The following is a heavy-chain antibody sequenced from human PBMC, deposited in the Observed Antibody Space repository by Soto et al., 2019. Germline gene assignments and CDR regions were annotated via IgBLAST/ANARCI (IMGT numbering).Heavy chain of an antibody. V-gene: IGHV4-30-2*01. Sequence: TLSLTCAVSGGSISSGGYSWSWIRQPPGKGLEWIGYIYHSGSTYYNPSLKSRVTISVDRSKNQFSLKLSSVTAADTAVYYCARDIDGGGMDVWGQGTTVTVSS. CDR3: ARDIDGGGMDV. CDR2: IYHSGST. J-gene: IGHJ6*02. D-gene: IGHD2-15*01. CDR1: GGSISSGGYS.